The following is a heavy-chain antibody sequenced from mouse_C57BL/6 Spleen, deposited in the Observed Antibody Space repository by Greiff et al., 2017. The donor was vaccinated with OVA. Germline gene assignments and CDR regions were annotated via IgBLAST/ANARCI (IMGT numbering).Heavy chain of an antibody. CDR2: IDPSDSYT. J-gene: IGHJ4*01. V-gene: IGHV1-69*01. CDR1: GYTFTSYW. Sequence: VQLQQPGAELVMPWASVTLSCTASGYTFTSYWIHWVKQRSGQSLEWIGEIDPSDSYTNYNQKFKGKSTLTVDKSSSTAYMQLSSLASEDSAVYSCARAGGCVGAMDYWGQGTSVTVSS. CDR3: ARAGGCVGAMDY. D-gene: IGHD3-3*01.